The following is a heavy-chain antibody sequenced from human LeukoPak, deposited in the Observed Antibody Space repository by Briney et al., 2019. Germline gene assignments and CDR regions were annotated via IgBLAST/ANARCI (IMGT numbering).Heavy chain of an antibody. Sequence: GSLRLSCAVSGFTFSNYAMSWVRQAPGKGLEWVANIKEDGSEKNYVDSVKGRFTISRDNAKNSLYLQMNSLRAEDTAVYYCARGEYYYDGGYWGQGTLVTVSS. J-gene: IGHJ4*02. CDR3: ARGEYYYDGGY. V-gene: IGHV3-7*03. CDR1: GFTFSNYA. CDR2: IKEDGSEK. D-gene: IGHD3-22*01.